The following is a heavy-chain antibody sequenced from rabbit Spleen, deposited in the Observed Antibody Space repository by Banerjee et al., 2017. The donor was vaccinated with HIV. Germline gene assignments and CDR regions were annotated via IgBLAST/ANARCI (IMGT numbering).Heavy chain of an antibody. CDR1: GFDLSSYYY. Sequence: QEQLVESGGGLVQPEGSLTLTCKASGFDLSSYYYMCWVRQAPGKGLEWIGCIYGGSSGSTYYASWAKGRFTISKTSSTTVTLQLNSLTAADTATYFCARHVTVGAGGYASMWGPGTLVTVS. V-gene: IGHV1S45*01. CDR3: ARHVTVGAGGYASM. D-gene: IGHD6-1*01. J-gene: IGHJ6*01. CDR2: IYGGSSGST.